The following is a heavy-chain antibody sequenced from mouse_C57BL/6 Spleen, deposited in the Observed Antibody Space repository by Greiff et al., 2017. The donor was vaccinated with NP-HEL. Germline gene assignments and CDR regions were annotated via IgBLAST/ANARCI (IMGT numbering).Heavy chain of an antibody. Sequence: VQLQQSGAELVKPGASVKISCKASGYAFSSYWMNWVKQRPGKGLEWIGQIYPGDGDTNYNGKFKGKATLTADKPSSTASMQLSSLTSEDSAVYFCARRGLPSFDYWGQGTTLTVSS. CDR1: GYAFSSYW. J-gene: IGHJ2*01. V-gene: IGHV1-80*01. CDR3: ARRGLPSFDY. CDR2: IYPGDGDT.